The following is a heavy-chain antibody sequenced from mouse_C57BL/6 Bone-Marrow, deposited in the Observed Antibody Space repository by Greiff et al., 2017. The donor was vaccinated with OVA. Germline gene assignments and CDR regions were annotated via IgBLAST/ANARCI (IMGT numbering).Heavy chain of an antibody. V-gene: IGHV1-18*01. D-gene: IGHD1-1*01. CDR3: ARYGSSPYWDFDV. CDR2: INPNNGGT. Sequence: EVQLQQSGPELVKPGASVKIPCKASGYTFTDYNMDWVKQSHGKSLEWIGDINPNNGGTIYNQKFKGKATLTVDKSSSTAYMELRSLTSEDTAVYYCARYGSSPYWDFDVWGTGTTVTVSS. J-gene: IGHJ1*03. CDR1: GYTFTDYN.